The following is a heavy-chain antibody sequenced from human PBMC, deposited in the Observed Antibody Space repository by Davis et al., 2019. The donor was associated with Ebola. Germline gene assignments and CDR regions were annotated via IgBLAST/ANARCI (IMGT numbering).Heavy chain of an antibody. CDR2: ISWNSGSL. J-gene: IGHJ1*01. Sequence: GGSLRLSCAASGFTFDDYAMHWVRQAPGKGLEWVSGISWNSGSLGYADSVKGRFTISRDNAKNSLYLQMNSLRAEDTALYYCAKGRAPLYSSSWYGYFQHWGQGTLVTVSS. CDR1: GFTFDDYA. D-gene: IGHD6-13*01. V-gene: IGHV3-9*01. CDR3: AKGRAPLYSSSWYGYFQH.